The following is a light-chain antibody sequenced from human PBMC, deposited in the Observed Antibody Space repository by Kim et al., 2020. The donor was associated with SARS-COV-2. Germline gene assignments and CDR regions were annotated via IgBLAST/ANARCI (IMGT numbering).Light chain of an antibody. CDR1: SSNIGNNY. CDR2: KND. Sequence: QSVLTQPPSASGAPGQRVNISCSGSSSNIGNNYVAWYQHFPGTAPELLIYKNDQRPSGVPDRFSGSKSGTSASLAISGLRSEDEADYFCATWGDIVSDSWVFGRGTQLTVL. V-gene: IGLV1-47*01. J-gene: IGLJ3*02. CDR3: ATWGDIVSDSWV.